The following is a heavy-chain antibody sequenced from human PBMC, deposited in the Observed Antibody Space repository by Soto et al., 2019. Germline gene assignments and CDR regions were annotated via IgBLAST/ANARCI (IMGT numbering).Heavy chain of an antibody. D-gene: IGHD6-19*01. J-gene: IGHJ4*02. V-gene: IGHV1-18*01. CDR3: ARDPRIAVAGDSDY. CDR2: ISAFNGNT. Sequence: ASVKVSCTASGYTFTSYGISWVRQAPGQGLEWMGWISAFNGNTNYAQKLQHRVTMTTDTSTSTAYMELRSLRSDDTAVYYCARDPRIAVAGDSDYWGQGTLVTVSS. CDR1: GYTFTSYG.